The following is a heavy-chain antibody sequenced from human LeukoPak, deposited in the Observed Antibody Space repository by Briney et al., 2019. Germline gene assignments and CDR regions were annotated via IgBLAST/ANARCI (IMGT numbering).Heavy chain of an antibody. CDR1: GFTFSSYG. J-gene: IGHJ4*02. D-gene: IGHD5-24*01. V-gene: IGHV3-30*19. CDR2: ISYDGSNK. CDR3: ARDRVGWLHGLHDY. Sequence: GGSLRLSCAASGFTFSSYGMHWVRQAPGKGLEWVAVISYDGSNKYYADSVKGRFTISRDNSKNTLYLQMNSLRAEDTAVYYCARDRVGWLHGLHDYWGQGTLVTVSS.